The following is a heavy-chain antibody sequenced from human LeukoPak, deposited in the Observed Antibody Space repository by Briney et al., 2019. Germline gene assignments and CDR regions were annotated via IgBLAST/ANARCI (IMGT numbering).Heavy chain of an antibody. J-gene: IGHJ4*02. D-gene: IGHD3-22*01. CDR3: ARDVDDSSGYYGYPFDY. CDR1: GYTFTSYG. V-gene: IGHV1-18*01. CDR2: ISAYNGNT. Sequence: ASVKVSCKASGYTFTSYGIGWVRQAPGQGLEWMGWISAYNGNTNYAQKLQGRVTMTTDTSTSTAYMELRSLRSDDTAVYYCARDVDDSSGYYGYPFDYWGQGTLVTVSS.